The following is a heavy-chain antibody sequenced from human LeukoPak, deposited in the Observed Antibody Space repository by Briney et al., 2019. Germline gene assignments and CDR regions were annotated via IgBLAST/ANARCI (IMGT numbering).Heavy chain of an antibody. CDR2: IYTSVST. V-gene: IGHV4-61*02. Sequence: SETLSLTCTVSGDSISSGSYYWTWIRQPAGKGLEWIGRIYTSVSTNYNPSLKSRVTISLDTSKNQFSLKLSSVTAADTAVYYCARGVRPLMVRGVIVYMDVWGKGTTVTISS. D-gene: IGHD3-10*01. CDR3: ARGVRPLMVRGVIVYMDV. J-gene: IGHJ6*03. CDR1: GDSISSGSYY.